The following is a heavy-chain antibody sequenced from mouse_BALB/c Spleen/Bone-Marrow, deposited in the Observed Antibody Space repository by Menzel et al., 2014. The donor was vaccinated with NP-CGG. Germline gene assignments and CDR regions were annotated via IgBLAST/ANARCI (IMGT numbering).Heavy chain of an antibody. V-gene: IGHV1-9*01. CDR1: GYTFSGYW. J-gene: IGHJ4*01. Sequence: VQLQESGAELMKPGASVKISCKTTGYTFSGYWIEWVKQRPGHGLEWIGEILPGSTSTNYNDKFKDKATFTADTSSNTAYIQLSSLTSEDSAVYYCARDGYSSLAMDYWGQGTSVTVSS. CDR3: ARDGYSSLAMDY. D-gene: IGHD2-3*01. CDR2: ILPGSTST.